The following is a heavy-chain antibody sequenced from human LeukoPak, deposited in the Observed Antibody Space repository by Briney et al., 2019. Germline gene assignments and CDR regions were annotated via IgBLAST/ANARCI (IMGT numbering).Heavy chain of an antibody. CDR1: GLSFTSYV. J-gene: IGHJ4*02. CDR3: VRRTASDF. Sequence: GGYLRLSWAAPGLSFTSYVMSGVGKAPGKGLEWVASVGGGGDYTYYSDSVKGRFTISRDNSENTVYLQMKSLRAEDTAVYYCVRRTASDFWGQGALVTVSS. D-gene: IGHD2-21*02. CDR2: VGGGGDYT. V-gene: IGHV3-23*01.